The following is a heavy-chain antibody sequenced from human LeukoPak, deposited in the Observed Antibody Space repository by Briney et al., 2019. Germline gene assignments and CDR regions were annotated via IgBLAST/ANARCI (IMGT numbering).Heavy chain of an antibody. J-gene: IGHJ3*02. V-gene: IGHV4-4*02. CDR3: ASSSLVVVVTYGFDI. D-gene: IGHD2-21*01. CDR2: ISHTGST. CDR1: NGPITSTKW. Sequence: PSETLSLTCTVSNGPITSTKWWSWVRPPPGKGLEWIGEISHTGSTSYNPSFNSRVTMSVDKSKNQFSLNLKSVTAADTALYYCASSSLVVVVTYGFDIWGRGTAVTVSS.